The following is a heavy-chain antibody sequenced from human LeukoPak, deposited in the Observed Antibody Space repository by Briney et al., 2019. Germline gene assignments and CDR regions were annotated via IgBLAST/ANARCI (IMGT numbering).Heavy chain of an antibody. Sequence: SETLSLTCTVSGGSISSGDYYWSWIRQPPGKGLEWIGYIYYSGSTYSNPSLKSRVTISIDTSKNQFSLKLSSVTAAGTAVYYCARDRSYCSGGNCYSFFDYWGQGTLVTVSS. J-gene: IGHJ4*02. CDR2: IYYSGST. CDR1: GGSISSGDYY. CDR3: ARDRSYCSGGNCYSFFDY. V-gene: IGHV4-30-4*01. D-gene: IGHD2-15*01.